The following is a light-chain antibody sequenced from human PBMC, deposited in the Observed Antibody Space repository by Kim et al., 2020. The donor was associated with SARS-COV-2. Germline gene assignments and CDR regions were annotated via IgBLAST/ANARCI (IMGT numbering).Light chain of an antibody. Sequence: QTITISRTGTSSDVGSYNLVSWYQQHPGKAPKLMIYEVTKRPSGVSNRFSGSKSGNTASLTISGLQAEDDADYYCSSFAGSTTYVVFGGGTQLTVL. V-gene: IGLV2-23*02. CDR1: SSDVGSYNL. CDR3: SSFAGSTTYVV. J-gene: IGLJ2*01. CDR2: EVT.